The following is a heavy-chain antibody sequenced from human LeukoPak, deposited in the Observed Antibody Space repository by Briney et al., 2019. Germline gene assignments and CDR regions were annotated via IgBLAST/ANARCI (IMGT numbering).Heavy chain of an antibody. CDR1: GGSFSIYY. D-gene: IGHD3-10*01. V-gene: IGHV4-4*07. J-gene: IGHJ6*03. CDR2: VFTSGIT. CDR3: ARESSGTYYNPLGYMDV. Sequence: SETLSLTCTVSGGSFSIYYWNWIRQPAGKGLEWIGRVFTSGITNYNPSLKSRVTMSVDTSKNQFSLNLSSVTAADTAVYYCARESSGTYYNPLGYMDVRGKGTTVTVSS.